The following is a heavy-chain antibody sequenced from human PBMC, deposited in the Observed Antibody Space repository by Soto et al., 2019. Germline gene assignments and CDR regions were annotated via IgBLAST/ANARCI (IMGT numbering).Heavy chain of an antibody. CDR2: ISNDGGRT. CDR3: TNSDFWRGREFDY. D-gene: IGHD3-3*01. CDR1: GFIFITYA. V-gene: IGHV3-64D*06. J-gene: IGHJ4*02. Sequence: AVGSLRLSCSASGFIFITYAMRCFLQSPGKGLEYVSAISNDGGRTYYTESVKGRFTISRDDSKNTLYLQMSSLRPEDTAVYYCTNSDFWRGREFDYWGQGTLVTVSS.